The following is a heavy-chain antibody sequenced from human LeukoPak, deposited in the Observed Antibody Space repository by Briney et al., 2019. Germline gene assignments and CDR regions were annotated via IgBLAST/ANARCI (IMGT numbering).Heavy chain of an antibody. V-gene: IGHV3-74*01. CDR2: IKSDGSST. D-gene: IGHD6-6*01. J-gene: IGHJ3*02. Sequence: GGSLRLSCAASGFTFSSYWMHWVRQAPGKGLVWVSRIKSDGSSTSYADSVKGRFTISRDNAKNTLYLQMISLRAEDTAVYYCARTSAARYAFDIWGQGTMVTVSS. CDR1: GFTFSSYW. CDR3: ARTSAARYAFDI.